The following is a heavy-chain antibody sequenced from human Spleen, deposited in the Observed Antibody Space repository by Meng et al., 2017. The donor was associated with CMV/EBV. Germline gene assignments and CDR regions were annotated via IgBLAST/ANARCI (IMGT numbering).Heavy chain of an antibody. Sequence: GESLKISCAASGFSFGLYSMNWVRQAPGKGLEWVSSISSSSSYIYYADSVKGRFTISRDNAKNSLYLQMNSLRAEDTAVYYCAREDVYSYGFFWAEGPQYYLDYWGQGTLVTVSS. CDR2: ISSSSSYI. D-gene: IGHD5-18*01. CDR3: AREDVYSYGFFWAEGPQYYLDY. CDR1: GFSFGLYS. J-gene: IGHJ4*02. V-gene: IGHV3-21*01.